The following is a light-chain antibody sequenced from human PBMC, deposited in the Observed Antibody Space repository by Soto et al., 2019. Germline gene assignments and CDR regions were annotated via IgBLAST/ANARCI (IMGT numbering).Light chain of an antibody. CDR1: QSVSSY. Sequence: EIVVTQSPGTLPLSPGERATLSCRASQSVSSYLAWYQQKPVQAPRLLIFDASDRATGIPARFSGSGSGTDFTLTISRLEPEDFAVYYCQQDRNWPITFGQGTRLEIK. J-gene: IGKJ5*01. CDR2: DAS. V-gene: IGKV3-11*01. CDR3: QQDRNWPIT.